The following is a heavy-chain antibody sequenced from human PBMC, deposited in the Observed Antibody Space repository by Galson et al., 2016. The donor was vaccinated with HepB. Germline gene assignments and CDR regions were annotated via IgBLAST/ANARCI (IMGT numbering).Heavy chain of an antibody. CDR2: ISSSSSTI. CDR1: GFTFSSYS. D-gene: IGHD6-19*01. CDR3: ARDTAEVYSSGWYSRIEY. J-gene: IGHJ4*02. Sequence: SLRLSCAASGFTFSSYSMNWVRQAPGKGLEWVSYISSSSSTIYYADSVKGRFTISRDNAKNSLYLQVSRLRDEDTAVYYCARDTAEVYSSGWYSRIEYWGQGTLVTVSS. V-gene: IGHV3-48*02.